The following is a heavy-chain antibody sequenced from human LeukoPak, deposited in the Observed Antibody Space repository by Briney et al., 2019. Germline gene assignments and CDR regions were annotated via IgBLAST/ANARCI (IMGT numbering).Heavy chain of an antibody. J-gene: IGHJ4*02. D-gene: IGHD3-16*01. V-gene: IGHV4-59*10. CDR2: IYTSGST. CDR3: ARAGAMRSPFDY. Sequence: SETLSLTCAVYGGSFSGYYWSWIRQPAGKGLEWIGRIYTSGSTNYNPSLKSRVTMSVDTSKNQFSLKLSSVTAADTAVYYCARAGAMRSPFDYWGQGTLVTVSS. CDR1: GGSFSGYY.